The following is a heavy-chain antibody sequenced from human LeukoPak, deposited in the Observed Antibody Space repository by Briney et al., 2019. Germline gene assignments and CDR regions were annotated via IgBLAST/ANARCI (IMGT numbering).Heavy chain of an antibody. CDR3: ARGPRFDSSGYYNI. J-gene: IGHJ3*02. Sequence: PSETLSLTCTVSGGSISSSSYYWGWIRQPPGKGLVWVSRITSDGSSTTYADSVKGRFTISRDTAKNTLSLQMNSLRAEDAAVYYCARGPRFDSSGYYNIWGQGTMVTVSS. D-gene: IGHD3-22*01. CDR2: ITSDGSST. V-gene: IGHV3-74*03. CDR1: GGSISSSSYY.